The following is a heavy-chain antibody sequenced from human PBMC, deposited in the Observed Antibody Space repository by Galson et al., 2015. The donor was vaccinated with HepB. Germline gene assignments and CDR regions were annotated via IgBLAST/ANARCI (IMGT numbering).Heavy chain of an antibody. V-gene: IGHV3-21*01. CDR2: ISSSSSYI. CDR3: ARGEGLWLLRYYFDY. Sequence: SLRLSCAASGFTFSSYSMNWVRQAPGKGLEWVSSISSSSSYIYYADSVKGRFTISRDNAKNSLYLQMNSLRAEDTAVYYCARGEGLWLLRYYFDYWGQGTLVTVSS. D-gene: IGHD3-22*01. CDR1: GFTFSSYS. J-gene: IGHJ4*02.